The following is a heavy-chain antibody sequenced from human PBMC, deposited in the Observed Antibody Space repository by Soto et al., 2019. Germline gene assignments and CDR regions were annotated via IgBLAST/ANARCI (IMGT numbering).Heavy chain of an antibody. CDR3: ARGPGGVRLAARRHNWFDP. J-gene: IGHJ5*02. D-gene: IGHD6-6*01. V-gene: IGHV4-34*01. CDR1: GGSFSGYY. CDR2: INHSGST. Sequence: SETLSLTCAVYGGSFSGYYWSWIRQPPGKGLEWIGEINHSGSTNYNPSLKSRVTISVDTSKNQFSLKLSSVTAADTAVYYCARGPGGVRLAARRHNWFDPWGQGTLVTVSS.